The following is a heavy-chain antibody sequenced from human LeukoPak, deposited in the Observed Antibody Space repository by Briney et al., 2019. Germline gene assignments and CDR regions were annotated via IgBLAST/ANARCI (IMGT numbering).Heavy chain of an antibody. CDR2: ISAYNGNT. CDR1: GYTFNNYA. D-gene: IGHD6-19*01. Sequence: ASVKVSCKASGYTFNNYAISWVRQAPGQGLEWMGWISAYNGNTNCAQNFQGRVTMTTDTSTSTAYMEVRSLRSDDTAVYYCARMYSSGWPLDPVDIWGQGTMVTVS. CDR3: ARMYSSGWPLDPVDI. J-gene: IGHJ3*02. V-gene: IGHV1-18*01.